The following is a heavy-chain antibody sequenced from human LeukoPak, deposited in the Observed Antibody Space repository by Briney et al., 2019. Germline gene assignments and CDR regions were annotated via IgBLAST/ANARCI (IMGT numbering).Heavy chain of an antibody. CDR2: IHHSGDT. D-gene: IGHD3-16*02. V-gene: IGHV4-4*02. J-gene: IGHJ4*02. CDR1: GGSISGDSW. Sequence: SETLSLTCAVSGGSISGDSWWSWVRQSPGKGLEWIGEIHHSGDTDYNSSLKSRVTISLDKSKTQFSLTLNSVTAADTAVYYCARVAWIPIGGVIVTAFDYWGQGTLVTASS. CDR3: ARVAWIPIGGVIVTAFDY.